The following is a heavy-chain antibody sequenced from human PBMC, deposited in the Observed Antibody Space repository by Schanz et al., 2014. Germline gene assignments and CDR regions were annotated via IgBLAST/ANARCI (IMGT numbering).Heavy chain of an antibody. CDR1: GYTFTTYG. CDR2: ISAYNGHT. D-gene: IGHD6-6*01. V-gene: IGHV1-18*01. J-gene: IGHJ6*02. Sequence: QVQLVQSGREVKKPGASVKVSCKASGYTFTTYGISWVRQAPGQGLEWMGWISAYNGHTNYAQKFQGRVTMTTDTSTSTAYMELRSLRSDDTAGYYCARDRGHVEQLVLEWYYAMDVWGQGTTVAVSS. CDR3: ARDRGHVEQLVLEWYYAMDV.